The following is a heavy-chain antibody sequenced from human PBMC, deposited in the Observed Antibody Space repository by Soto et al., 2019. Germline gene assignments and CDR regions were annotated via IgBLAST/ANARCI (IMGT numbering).Heavy chain of an antibody. Sequence: EGSLRLSCAAAGFTCSSGAMSWVRQAPGKGLEWVSAISGSGGSTYYADSVKGRFTISRDNSENTLYLQMNSLRDEDTDVYYCANPDVRYFGWSTRNYYFDYWGQGTLVTVSS. CDR3: ANPDVRYFGWSTRNYYFDY. D-gene: IGHD3-9*01. J-gene: IGHJ4*02. CDR1: GFTCSSGA. CDR2: ISGSGGST. V-gene: IGHV3-23*01.